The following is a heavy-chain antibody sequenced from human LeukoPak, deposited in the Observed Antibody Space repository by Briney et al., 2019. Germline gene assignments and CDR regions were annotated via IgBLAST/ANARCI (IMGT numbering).Heavy chain of an antibody. V-gene: IGHV1-69*01. D-gene: IGHD4-11*01. J-gene: IGHJ6*03. CDR2: IIPIFGTA. CDR1: GGTFSSYA. Sequence: SVKVSCKASGGTFSSYAISWVRQAPGQGLEWMGGIIPIFGTANYAQKFQGRVTITADESTSTAYMELSSLRPGDTAVYYCARTTVTTGTYYYYYMDVWGKGTTVTVSS. CDR3: ARTTVTTGTYYYYYMDV.